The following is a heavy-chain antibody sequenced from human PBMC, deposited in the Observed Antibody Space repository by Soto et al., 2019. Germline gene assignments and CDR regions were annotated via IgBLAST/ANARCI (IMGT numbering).Heavy chain of an antibody. D-gene: IGHD1-26*01. Sequence: GDSLKISCQGSGYTFISYWIGWVRQMPGKGLEWMGIIYPGDSDTRYSPSFQGQVTISADRSISTAYLQWSSLKASDTAMYYCARRSHTRSFIDYWGQGTLVTVSS. V-gene: IGHV5-51*01. J-gene: IGHJ4*02. CDR2: IYPGDSDT. CDR1: GYTFISYW. CDR3: ARRSHTRSFIDY.